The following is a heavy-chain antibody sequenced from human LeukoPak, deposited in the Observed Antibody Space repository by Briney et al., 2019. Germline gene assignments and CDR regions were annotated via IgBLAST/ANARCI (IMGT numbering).Heavy chain of an antibody. D-gene: IGHD4-17*01. Sequence: PSETLSLTCTVSGGSISSGDYYWSWIRQPPGKGLEWIGYIYYSGSTYYNPSPKSRVTISVDTSKNQFSLKLSSVTAADTAVYYCAREAYGDYVVYWGQGTLVTVSS. J-gene: IGHJ4*02. CDR2: IYYSGST. CDR3: AREAYGDYVVY. CDR1: GGSISSGDYY. V-gene: IGHV4-30-4*01.